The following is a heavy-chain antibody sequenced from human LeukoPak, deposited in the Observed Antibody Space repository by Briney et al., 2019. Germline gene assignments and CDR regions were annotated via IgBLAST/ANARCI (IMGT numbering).Heavy chain of an antibody. CDR2: INHSGST. D-gene: IGHD2-15*01. V-gene: IGHV4-39*07. J-gene: IGHJ6*03. Sequence: SETLSLNCSVSGVSISTGRFYWGWIRQSPGKGLEWLGEINHSGSTNYNPSLKSRVTISVDTSKNQSSLKLSSVTAADTAVYYCARERAYCSGGSCYSTAYYYYMDVWGKGTTVTVSS. CDR1: GVSISTGRFY. CDR3: ARERAYCSGGSCYSTAYYYYMDV.